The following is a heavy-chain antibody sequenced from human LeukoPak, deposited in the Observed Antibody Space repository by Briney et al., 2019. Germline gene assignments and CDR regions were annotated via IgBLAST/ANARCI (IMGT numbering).Heavy chain of an antibody. D-gene: IGHD4-23*01. J-gene: IGHJ4*02. CDR2: ISYDGSNK. V-gene: IGHV3-30-3*01. CDR1: GFTFSSYA. Sequence: PGGSLRLSCAASGFTFSSYAMHWVRQAPGKGLEWVAVISYDGSNKYYADSVKGRFTISRDNAKNSLYLQMNSLRAEDTAVYYCASGGKANLNYWGQGTLVTVSS. CDR3: ASGGKANLNY.